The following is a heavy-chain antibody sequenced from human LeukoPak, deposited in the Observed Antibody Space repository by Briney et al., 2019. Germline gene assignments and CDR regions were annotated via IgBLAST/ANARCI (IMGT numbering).Heavy chain of an antibody. CDR3: ARGASSSFLDY. CDR2: IYPGDSDT. Sequence: GESLKISCKGSGYSFTSYWIGWVRQMPGKGLEWMGIIYPGDSDTRYSPSFQAQATISADKSISTAILQWSSLTASDTAMYYCARGASSSFLDYWGQETLVTVSS. D-gene: IGHD6-6*01. V-gene: IGHV5-51*01. J-gene: IGHJ4*02. CDR1: GYSFTSYW.